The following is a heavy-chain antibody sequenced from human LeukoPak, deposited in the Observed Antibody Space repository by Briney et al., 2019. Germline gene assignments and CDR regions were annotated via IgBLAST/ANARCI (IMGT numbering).Heavy chain of an antibody. CDR3: ARDRQWELHDAFDI. Sequence: GASVKVSCKASGYTFINHGISWVRQAPGQGLEWMGWISTYNGNTNYAQKFQGRVTMTTGTSTSTAYMELRSLRSDDTAVYYCARDRQWELHDAFDIWGQGTMVTVSS. CDR2: ISTYNGNT. J-gene: IGHJ3*02. D-gene: IGHD4-23*01. CDR1: GYTFINHG. V-gene: IGHV1-18*01.